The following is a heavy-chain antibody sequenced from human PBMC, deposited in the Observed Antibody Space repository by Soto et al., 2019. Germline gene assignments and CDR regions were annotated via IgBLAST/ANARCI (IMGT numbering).Heavy chain of an antibody. V-gene: IGHV4-39*01. CDR3: ARKDDFWSGSGSFDP. CDR1: GGSISSSRYY. D-gene: IGHD3-3*01. Sequence: QLQLQESGPGLVKPSETLSLTCTVSGGSISSSRYYWGWIRQPPGKVLEWIGSIYYNGFTYYKPSLKSRVTISVGTSRNQFSLKLNSLTTAETAVYFCARKDDFWSGSGSFDPWGQGTLVTVSS. J-gene: IGHJ5*02. CDR2: IYYNGFT.